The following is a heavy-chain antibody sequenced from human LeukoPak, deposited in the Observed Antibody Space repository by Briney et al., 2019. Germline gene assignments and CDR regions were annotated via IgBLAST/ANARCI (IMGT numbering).Heavy chain of an antibody. Sequence: PGGSLRLSCAASGFTFSSYAMSWVRQAPGKGLEWVSAISGSSGSTYYADSVKGRFTISRDNSKNTLYLQMNSLRAEDTAVYYCAKDPHGEYQLTNWFDPWGQGTLVTVSS. CDR1: GFTFSSYA. D-gene: IGHD2-2*01. J-gene: IGHJ5*02. CDR2: ISGSSGST. CDR3: AKDPHGEYQLTNWFDP. V-gene: IGHV3-23*01.